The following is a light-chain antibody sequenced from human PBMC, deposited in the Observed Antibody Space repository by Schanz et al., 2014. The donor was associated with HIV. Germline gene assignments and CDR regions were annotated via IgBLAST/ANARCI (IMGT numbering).Light chain of an antibody. V-gene: IGLV2-14*03. CDR1: SGDVGSYNY. J-gene: IGLJ3*02. Sequence: QSALTQPASVSGSPGQSISISCTGTSGDVGSYNYVSWYQQHPGKAPKLMIYDVSNRPSGVSNRFSGSKSGNTASLTISGLQAEDEADYYCSSYTSSSTLAVFGGGTKLTVL. CDR2: DVS. CDR3: SSYTSSSTLAV.